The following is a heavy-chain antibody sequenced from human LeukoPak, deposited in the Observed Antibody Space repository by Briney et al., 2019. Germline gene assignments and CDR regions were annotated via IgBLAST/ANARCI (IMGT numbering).Heavy chain of an antibody. D-gene: IGHD3-3*02. CDR1: GFTFSSYR. CDR2: INCDENSP. V-gene: IGHV3-74*03. CDR3: ARQVACRTSWFDP. J-gene: IGHJ5*02. Sequence: HPGGSLRLSCAASGFTFSSYRMHLVPPAPGKGPVWVSRINCDENSPTYADSVKGRFTISRDNAKNTLYLEMNSLRAEDTAVYYYARQVACRTSWFDPWGQGTLVTVSS.